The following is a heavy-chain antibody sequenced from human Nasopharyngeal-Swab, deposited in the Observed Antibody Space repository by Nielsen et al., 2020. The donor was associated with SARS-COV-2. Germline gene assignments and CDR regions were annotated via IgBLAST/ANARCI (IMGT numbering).Heavy chain of an antibody. CDR3: AKDKKARGDSSSWTTDY. D-gene: IGHD6-13*01. Sequence: WIRQPPGQGLEWVAVISYDGSNKYYADSVKGRFTISRDNSKNTLYLQMNSLRAEDTAVYYCAKDKKARGDSSSWTTDYWGQGTRVTVSS. CDR2: ISYDGSNK. V-gene: IGHV3-30*18. J-gene: IGHJ4*02.